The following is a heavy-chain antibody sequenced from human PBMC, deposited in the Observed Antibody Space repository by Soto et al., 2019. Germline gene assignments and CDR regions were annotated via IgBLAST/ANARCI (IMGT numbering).Heavy chain of an antibody. V-gene: IGHV1-18*01. J-gene: IGHJ4*02. Sequence: QVQLVHSGGEVKQPGASVKVSCKTSGYTFSNYGISWVRQAPGQGLEWVGWISGYNGHTKHAQNVQGRVTLTTDTSTSTAYMELRSLTSDDTAVYYCARDRDTSGWYRSNYWGQGTLVSVSS. CDR3: ARDRDTSGWYRSNY. CDR2: ISGYNGHT. D-gene: IGHD6-19*01. CDR1: GYTFSNYG.